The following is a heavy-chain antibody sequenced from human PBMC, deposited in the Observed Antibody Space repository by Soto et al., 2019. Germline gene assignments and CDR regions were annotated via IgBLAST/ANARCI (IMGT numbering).Heavy chain of an antibody. Sequence: QLHLQESGPGLMKPSETLSLTCTVSGGGIRSSTYYWAWIRQPPGKGLEWIGSIYYSGSNHYGSTQYTTALKSRVTVSVDTSRNQFSLKLRSVTAADTAVYYCARRSRAEIWENWFDPWGQGNAVIVSS. CDR2: IYYSGSNHYGST. D-gene: IGHD3-16*01. CDR3: ARRSRAEIWENWFDP. V-gene: IGHV4-39*01. J-gene: IGHJ5*02. CDR1: GGGIRSSTYY.